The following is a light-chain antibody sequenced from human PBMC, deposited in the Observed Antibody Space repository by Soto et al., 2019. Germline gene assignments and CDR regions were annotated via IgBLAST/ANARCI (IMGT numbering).Light chain of an antibody. J-gene: IGKJ2*01. Sequence: DIQRTQSPSTLSASVGDRVTITCRASQCISSWLAWYQQKPGKAPKLLIYKASSLESGVPSRFSGSGSGTEFTLTISSLQPDDFATYYCQQYNSYTYTFGQGTKLEIK. CDR1: QCISSW. CDR3: QQYNSYTYT. CDR2: KAS. V-gene: IGKV1-5*03.